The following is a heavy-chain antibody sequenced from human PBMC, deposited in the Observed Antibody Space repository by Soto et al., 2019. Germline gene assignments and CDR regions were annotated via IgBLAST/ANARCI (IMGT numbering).Heavy chain of an antibody. V-gene: IGHV3-11*01. CDR3: ARDVDADFRTDYDY. Sequence: GGSLRLSCAASGFTFSDYYIHWIRRAPGKGLEWISYISGNGEIIQYAASARGRFTISRDNAENSVYLEMDSLRAEDTALYYCARDVDADFRTDYDYWGRGTLVIFSS. J-gene: IGHJ4*02. D-gene: IGHD4-17*01. CDR2: ISGNGEII. CDR1: GFTFSDYY.